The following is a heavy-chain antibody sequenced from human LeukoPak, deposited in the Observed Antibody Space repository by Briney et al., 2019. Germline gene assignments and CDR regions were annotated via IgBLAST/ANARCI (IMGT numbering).Heavy chain of an antibody. Sequence: GGSLRLSCAASGFTFRSNWMHWVRQAPGKGLVWVSRINSDGSSTNYADSVKGRFTISRDNAKNTLYLQMNSLRAEDTAVYYCARDSLNSGSYFDYWGQGTLVTVSS. CDR3: ARDSLNSGSYFDY. D-gene: IGHD3-10*01. CDR1: GFTFRSNW. CDR2: INSDGSST. V-gene: IGHV3-74*01. J-gene: IGHJ4*02.